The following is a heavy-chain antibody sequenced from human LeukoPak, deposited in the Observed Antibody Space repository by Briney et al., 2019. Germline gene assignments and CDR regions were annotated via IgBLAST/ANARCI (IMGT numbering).Heavy chain of an antibody. J-gene: IGHJ4*02. V-gene: IGHV3-66*01. CDR3: AREAAVGATQFDY. Sequence: GGSLRLSCAASGFTLSSNYMSSVREAPGKGLEWGSVIYGGGNTHYADAVKGRFTISRDNSKNTLYLQMNSLRAEDTAVYYCAREAAVGATQFDYWGQGTLVTVSS. D-gene: IGHD1-26*01. CDR1: GFTLSSNY. CDR2: IYGGGNT.